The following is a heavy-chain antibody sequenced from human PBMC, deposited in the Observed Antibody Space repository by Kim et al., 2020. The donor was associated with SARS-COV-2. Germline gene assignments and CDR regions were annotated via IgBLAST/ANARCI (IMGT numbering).Heavy chain of an antibody. V-gene: IGHV3-30*02. J-gene: IGHJ4*02. D-gene: IGHD3-10*01. CDR3: AKEDYYGSGSYPNDY. Sequence: VKGRFTISRDNSKNTLYLQMNSLRAEDTAVYYCAKEDYYGSGSYPNDYWGQGTLVTVSS.